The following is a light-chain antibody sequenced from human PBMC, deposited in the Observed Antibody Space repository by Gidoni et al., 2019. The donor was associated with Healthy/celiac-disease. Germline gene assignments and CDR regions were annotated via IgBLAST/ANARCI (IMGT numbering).Light chain of an antibody. Sequence: DLQMTQSPSSLSASVGDRVTITCRASQSISSYLNWYQQKPGKAPKLLIYAASSLQSGVPSRFSGSGSGTDFTLTISSLQPEDFATYYCQQSYSTPYTFXXXTKLEIK. CDR3: QQSYSTPYT. CDR2: AAS. CDR1: QSISSY. J-gene: IGKJ2*01. V-gene: IGKV1-39*01.